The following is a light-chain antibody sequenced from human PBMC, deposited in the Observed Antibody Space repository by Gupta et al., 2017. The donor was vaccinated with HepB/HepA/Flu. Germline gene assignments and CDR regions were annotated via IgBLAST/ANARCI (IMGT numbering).Light chain of an antibody. Sequence: DIQMTQSPSSLSVSVGDRVTITCRASQDINNYLAWFQQKPGKAPKSLIYDASSLQSGVPSKFSGSGSGTDFTLTISSLQPEDFATYYCPQYKSYPITFGQGTRLEIK. J-gene: IGKJ5*01. CDR3: PQYKSYPIT. V-gene: IGKV1-16*02. CDR2: DAS. CDR1: QDINNY.